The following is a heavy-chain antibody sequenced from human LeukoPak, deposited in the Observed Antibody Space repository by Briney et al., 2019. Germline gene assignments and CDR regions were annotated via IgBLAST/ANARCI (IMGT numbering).Heavy chain of an antibody. CDR1: GFSFSDAW. CDR2: IKKTGSET. J-gene: IGHJ4*02. V-gene: IGHV3-7*01. Sequence: GGSLRLSCAASGFSFSDAWMNWVRQAPGKGLEWVAYIKKTGSETYYVDSVKGRFTITRDNTRNSLFLQMYSLRAEDTAVYFCAREDGYCSGGNCYSYFDSWGQGTLVTVSS. D-gene: IGHD2-15*01. CDR3: AREDGYCSGGNCYSYFDS.